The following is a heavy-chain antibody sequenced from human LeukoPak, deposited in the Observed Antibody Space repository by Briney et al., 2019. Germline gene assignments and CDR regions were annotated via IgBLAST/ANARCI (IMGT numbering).Heavy chain of an antibody. CDR2: IYYSGST. CDR1: GGSISSSSYY. Sequence: SETLSLTSTVYGGSISSSSYYWGWLRQPPGKGLEGIGSIYYSGSTYYNPSLKSRVTISVDTSKNPFSLKLCSLTAADTAVYYCARLGLGPYFFDYWGQGTLVTVSS. J-gene: IGHJ4*02. CDR3: ARLGLGPYFFDY. V-gene: IGHV4-39*01. D-gene: IGHD6-19*01.